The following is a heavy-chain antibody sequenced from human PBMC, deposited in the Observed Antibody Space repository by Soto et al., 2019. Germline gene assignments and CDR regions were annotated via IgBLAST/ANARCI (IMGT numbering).Heavy chain of an antibody. CDR3: ARSKALAVAGTSPYNWFDP. V-gene: IGHV1-2*04. Sequence: VSVKVSCEASGYTFSGCYMHCVRQAPGQGLEWMGWINPNSGGTNYAQKFQGWVTMTRDTSISTAYMELSRLRSDDTAVYYCARSKALAVAGTSPYNWFDPWGQGTLVTVSS. J-gene: IGHJ5*02. CDR2: INPNSGGT. D-gene: IGHD6-19*01. CDR1: GYTFSGCY.